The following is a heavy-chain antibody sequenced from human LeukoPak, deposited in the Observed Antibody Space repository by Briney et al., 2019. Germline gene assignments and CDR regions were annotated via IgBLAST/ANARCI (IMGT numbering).Heavy chain of an antibody. V-gene: IGHV3-23*01. Sequence: GGSLRLSCAASGFTFSSYAMSWVRQAPGKGLEWVSAISASGGSTYYADSVKGRFTISRDNSKNTLYLQMNSLRAEDTAVYYCAKGRLAFRSIDYGGQGTLVTVSS. CDR3: AKGRLAFRSIDY. J-gene: IGHJ4*02. CDR1: GFTFSSYA. CDR2: ISASGGST. D-gene: IGHD2-21*01.